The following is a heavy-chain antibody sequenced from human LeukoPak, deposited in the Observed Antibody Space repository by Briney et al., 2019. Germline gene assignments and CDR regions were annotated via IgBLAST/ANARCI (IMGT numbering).Heavy chain of an antibody. D-gene: IGHD6-19*01. Sequence: GGFLRLSCAASGFTFSSYAMSWVRQAPGKGLEWVSAISGSWCSIYYADSVKVRFTIYRDNSKHTLYLQMNSLRAEDTDVYYCANGGIAVAGTYYGMDVWAQGPTVTVSS. J-gene: IGHJ6*02. CDR1: GFTFSSYA. CDR2: ISGSWCSI. V-gene: IGHV3-23*01. CDR3: ANGGIAVAGTYYGMDV.